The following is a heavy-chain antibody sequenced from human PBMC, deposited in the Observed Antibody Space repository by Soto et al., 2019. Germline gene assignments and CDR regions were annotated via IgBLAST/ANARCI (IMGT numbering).Heavy chain of an antibody. CDR2: TRNKANIYTT. Sequence: PGGYPGLSCAASGFTFSDHYMDWVRQAPGKGLEWVGRTRNKANIYTTEYAASVKGRFTISRDDSKNSLYLQMNSLKTEDTAVYYCARSGLYYFDSSGYSFIYAFALWGPVTMF. V-gene: IGHV3-72*01. CDR1: GFTFSDHY. D-gene: IGHD3-22*01. CDR3: ARSGLYYFDSSGYSFIYAFAL. J-gene: IGHJ3*01.